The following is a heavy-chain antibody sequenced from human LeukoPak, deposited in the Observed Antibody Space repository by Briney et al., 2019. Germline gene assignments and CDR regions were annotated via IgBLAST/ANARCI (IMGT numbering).Heavy chain of an antibody. V-gene: IGHV4-4*07. Sequence: SETLSLTCTVSGGSISRGSWIRQPAGQGLEWIGRIYASGSTNYNPSLKSRVTMSVDTSKNQFSLKLISVTAADTAVHYCAKDGSSWPFFDSWGQGTLVTVSS. CDR1: GGSISR. CDR2: IYASGST. CDR3: AKDGSSWPFFDS. D-gene: IGHD6-13*01. J-gene: IGHJ4*02.